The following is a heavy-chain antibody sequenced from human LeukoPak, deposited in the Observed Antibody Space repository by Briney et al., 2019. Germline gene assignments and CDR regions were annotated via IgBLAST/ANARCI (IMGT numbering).Heavy chain of an antibody. CDR3: TKGSRGYINYYFDY. Sequence: GGSLRLSCAASGFSFSGYAMSWVRQAPGKGLECVASISGSGASTFYANSVKGRFTISRDNSKNTVHLQMNSLRAEDTAVYYCTKGSRGYINYYFDYWGPGTLVPVSS. V-gene: IGHV3-23*01. CDR2: ISGSGAST. D-gene: IGHD1-1*01. J-gene: IGHJ4*02. CDR1: GFSFSGYA.